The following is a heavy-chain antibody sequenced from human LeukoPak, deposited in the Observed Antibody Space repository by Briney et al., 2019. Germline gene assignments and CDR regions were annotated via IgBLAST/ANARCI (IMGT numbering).Heavy chain of an antibody. Sequence: SETLSLTCTVSRGSISTFYWSWIRQPAGKGLEWIGRIYTSGSTNYNPSLKSRVTISVDTSKNQFSLKLSSVTAADTAVYYCAGPHHYYDSSGYRSVEYFQHWGQGTLVTVSS. J-gene: IGHJ1*01. V-gene: IGHV4-4*07. CDR2: IYTSGST. D-gene: IGHD3-22*01. CDR1: RGSISTFY. CDR3: AGPHHYYDSSGYRSVEYFQH.